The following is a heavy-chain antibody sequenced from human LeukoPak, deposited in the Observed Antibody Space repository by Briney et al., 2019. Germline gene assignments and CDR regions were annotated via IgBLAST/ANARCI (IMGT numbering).Heavy chain of an antibody. J-gene: IGHJ4*02. Sequence: SETLSLTCTVSGGSISSYYWSWIRQPPGKGLEWIGYIYYSGSTNYNPSLKSRVTISVDTSKNQFSLSVRSVTAADSAVYYCARDRDLENFDNWGQGTLVTVSS. CDR2: IYYSGST. D-gene: IGHD1-1*01. V-gene: IGHV4-59*12. CDR3: ARDRDLENFDN. CDR1: GGSISSYY.